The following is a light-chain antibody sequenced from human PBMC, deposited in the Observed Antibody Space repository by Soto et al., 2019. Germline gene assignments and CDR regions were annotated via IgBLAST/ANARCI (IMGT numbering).Light chain of an antibody. CDR3: QHYNSYSEA. Sequence: IQMTQSPSSLSASVGDRVTMTCRASQDIRNDLGWYQQKPGKAPKVLIYAASSLQSGVPSRFSGSGSGTEFTLTISSLQPDDFATYYCQHYNSYSEAFGQGTKVDIK. CDR2: AAS. J-gene: IGKJ1*01. CDR1: QDIRND. V-gene: IGKV1-17*01.